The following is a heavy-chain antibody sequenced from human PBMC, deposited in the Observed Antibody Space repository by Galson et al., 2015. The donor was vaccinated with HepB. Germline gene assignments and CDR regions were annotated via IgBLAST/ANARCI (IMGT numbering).Heavy chain of an antibody. CDR1: GITVNTNY. D-gene: IGHD6-19*01. Sequence: SLRLSCAASGITVNTNYMSWVRQAPGKGLEWVSVLFSGGRTYYADSVKDRFTISRDNSKNTLFLQMNSLREEDTAVYYCARGYPFSSGWWIYEHWGQGTLVSVSS. CDR2: LFSGGRT. J-gene: IGHJ4*02. CDR3: ARGYPFSSGWWIYEH. V-gene: IGHV3-66*01.